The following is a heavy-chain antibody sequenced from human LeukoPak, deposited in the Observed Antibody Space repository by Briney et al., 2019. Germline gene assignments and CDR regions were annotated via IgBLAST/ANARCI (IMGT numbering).Heavy chain of an antibody. Sequence: SETLSLTCTVSGGSISSYYWSWIRQPPGKGLEWIGYIYYSGSTNYNPSLKSRVTISVDTSKNQFSLKLSSVTAADTAVYYCARGGYDFWSGSQKAFDIWGQGTMVTVSS. CDR1: GGSISSYY. D-gene: IGHD3-3*01. J-gene: IGHJ3*02. V-gene: IGHV4-59*01. CDR3: ARGGYDFWSGSQKAFDI. CDR2: IYYSGST.